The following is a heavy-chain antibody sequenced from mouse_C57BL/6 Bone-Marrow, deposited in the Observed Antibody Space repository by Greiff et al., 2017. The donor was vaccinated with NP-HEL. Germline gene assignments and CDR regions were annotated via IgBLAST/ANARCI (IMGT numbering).Heavy chain of an antibody. CDR2: IDPKTGGT. CDR1: GYTFTDYE. CDR3: TRSYYDYGRFAY. D-gene: IGHD2-4*01. V-gene: IGHV1-15*01. J-gene: IGHJ3*01. Sequence: VQRVESGAELVRPGASVTLSCKASGYTFTDYEMHWVKQTPVHGLEWIGAIDPKTGGTAYNQKFKGKAILTADKSSSTAYMELRSLTSEDSAVYYCTRSYYDYGRFAYWGQGTLVTVSA.